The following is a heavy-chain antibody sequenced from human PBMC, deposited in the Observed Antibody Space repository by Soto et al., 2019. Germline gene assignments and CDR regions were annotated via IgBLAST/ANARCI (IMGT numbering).Heavy chain of an antibody. CDR2: IYYSGST. CDR1: GGSISSGGYY. CDR3: ARRRPVRSSTSSAGKIDY. J-gene: IGHJ4*02. D-gene: IGHD2-2*01. V-gene: IGHV4-31*03. Sequence: SGTLSLTCTVSGGSISSGGYYGSWIRQHPGKGREWIGYIYYSGSTYYNPSLKSRGTISVDTSKTQFSLKLSSVTAADTAVYYCARRRPVRSSTSSAGKIDYWGQGTLVTVSS.